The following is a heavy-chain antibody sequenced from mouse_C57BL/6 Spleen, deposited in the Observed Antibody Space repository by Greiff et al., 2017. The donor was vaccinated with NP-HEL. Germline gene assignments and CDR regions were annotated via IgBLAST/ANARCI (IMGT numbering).Heavy chain of an antibody. CDR2: ISDGGSYT. CDR1: GFTFSSYA. D-gene: IGHD1-1*01. CDR3: ARDQGQFITTVVAHFDY. J-gene: IGHJ2*01. V-gene: IGHV5-4*01. Sequence: EVQGVESGGGLVKPGGSLKLSCAASGFTFSSYAMSWVRQTPEKRLEWVATISDGGSYTYYPDNVKGRFTISRDNAKNNLYLQMSHLKSEDTAMYYCARDQGQFITTVVAHFDYWGQGTTLTVSS.